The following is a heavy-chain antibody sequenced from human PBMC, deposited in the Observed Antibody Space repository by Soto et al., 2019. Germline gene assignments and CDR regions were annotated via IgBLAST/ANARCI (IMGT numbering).Heavy chain of an antibody. J-gene: IGHJ3*02. Sequence: PSETLSLTCTVSGGSIRSSTYYWGWIRQPPGKGLEWIGYIYYSGSTYYNPSLKSRVTISVDTSKNQFSLKLSSVTAADTAVYYCAKGGSGSYSNAFDIWGQGTMVTVSS. V-gene: IGHV4-39*01. D-gene: IGHD3-10*01. CDR3: AKGGSGSYSNAFDI. CDR2: IYYSGST. CDR1: GGSIRSSTYY.